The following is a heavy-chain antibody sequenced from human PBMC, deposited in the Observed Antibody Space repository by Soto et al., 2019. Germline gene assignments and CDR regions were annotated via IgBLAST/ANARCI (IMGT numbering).Heavy chain of an antibody. Sequence: SETRSRTWTVSGGSISSYYWSWIRQPPGKGLEWIGYIYYSGSTNYNPSLKSRVTISVDTSKNQFSLKLSSVTAADTAVYYCARAPSYFDWSLDYWGQGTLVTVSS. CDR1: GGSISSYY. J-gene: IGHJ4*02. D-gene: IGHD3-9*01. CDR2: IYYSGST. V-gene: IGHV4-59*01. CDR3: ARAPSYFDWSLDY.